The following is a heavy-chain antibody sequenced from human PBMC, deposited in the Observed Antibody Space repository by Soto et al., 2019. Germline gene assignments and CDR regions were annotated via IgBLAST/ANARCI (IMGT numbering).Heavy chain of an antibody. Sequence: GGSLRLSCAASGFTFSSYAMSWVRQAPGKGLEWVSGLSGSGGSTYYADSVKGRFTISRDISKNTLYLEMNSLRADDTAVYYCAKGIQLWFGELLFDYWGQGTLVTVSS. D-gene: IGHD3-10*01. V-gene: IGHV3-23*01. CDR3: AKGIQLWFGELLFDY. CDR1: GFTFSSYA. J-gene: IGHJ4*02. CDR2: LSGSGGST.